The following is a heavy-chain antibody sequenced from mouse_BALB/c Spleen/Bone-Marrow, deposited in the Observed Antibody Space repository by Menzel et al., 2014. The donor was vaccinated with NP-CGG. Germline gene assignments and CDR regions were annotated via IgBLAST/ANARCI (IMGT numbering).Heavy chain of an antibody. V-gene: IGHV1-18*01. Sequence: EVQLQQSGPELVKPGASVKIPCKASGYTFTDYNMDWVKQSHGKSLEWIGDINPNNGGTIYNQKFRGKAILTVDKSSSTAYMELRSLTSEDTAVYYCARSAYYGYYFDYWGQGTTLTVSS. CDR2: INPNNGGT. D-gene: IGHD2-9*01. J-gene: IGHJ2*01. CDR1: GYTFTDYN. CDR3: ARSAYYGYYFDY.